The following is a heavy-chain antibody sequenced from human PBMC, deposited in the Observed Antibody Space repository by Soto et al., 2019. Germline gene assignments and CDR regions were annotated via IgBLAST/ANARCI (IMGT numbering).Heavy chain of an antibody. J-gene: IGHJ3*02. Sequence: GGSLRLSCAASGFTFSSYWMHWVRQAPGKELVWVASINSDGSSTIYADSVKGRFTIARENTKNTLYLQMNSLRAEDTDEYYCERGQRRENDAFDIWGQGTMVTVSS. D-gene: IGHD1-26*01. CDR3: ERGQRRENDAFDI. V-gene: IGHV3-74*01. CDR2: INSDGSST. CDR1: GFTFSSYW.